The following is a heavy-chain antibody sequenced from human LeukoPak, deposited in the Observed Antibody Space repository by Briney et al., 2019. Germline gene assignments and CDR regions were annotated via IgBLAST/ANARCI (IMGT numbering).Heavy chain of an antibody. CDR3: ARSGYDGVDY. CDR2: IKQDGSEK. D-gene: IGHD5-12*01. CDR1: GFTFSSYS. J-gene: IGHJ4*02. Sequence: PGGSLRLSCAASGFTFSSYSMSWVRQAPGKGLEWVANIKQDGSEKYYVDSVKGRFTISRDNAKNSLYLQMNSLRAEDTAVYYCARSGYDGVDYWGQGTLVTVSS. V-gene: IGHV3-7*01.